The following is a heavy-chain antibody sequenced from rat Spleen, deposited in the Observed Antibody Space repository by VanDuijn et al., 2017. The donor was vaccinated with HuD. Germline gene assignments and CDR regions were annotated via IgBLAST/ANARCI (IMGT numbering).Heavy chain of an antibody. CDR2: ISSGGST. CDR3: AGDRHSPGVMFA. V-gene: IGHV2S12*01. Sequence: QVQLKESGPGLVQPSQTLSLTCTVPGFSLTSYHVSWVRQPPGKGLEWIAAISSGGSTYYNSVPKSRLSISRDTSKSQVFLKMNSLQTEDTAIYFCAGDRHSPGVMFAWGQGASVTVSS. D-gene: IGHD1-4*01. J-gene: IGHJ4*01. CDR1: GFSLTSYH.